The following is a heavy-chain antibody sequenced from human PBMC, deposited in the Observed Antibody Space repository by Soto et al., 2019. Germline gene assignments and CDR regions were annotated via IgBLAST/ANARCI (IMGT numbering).Heavy chain of an antibody. CDR1: GGSIRSGGYY. V-gene: IGHV4-31*03. J-gene: IGHJ6*02. CDR2: IYYSGNT. CDR3: ARDRLMDTAGTARHYFGLDV. Sequence: PSETLSLTCTVSGGSIRSGGYYWSWVRQNPRRGLEWIGNIYYSGNTYYNPSLKSRLTISVDTSKNQFSLNLSSVTAADTAVYYCARDRLMDTAGTARHYFGLDVWGQGTTVTVS. D-gene: IGHD5-18*01.